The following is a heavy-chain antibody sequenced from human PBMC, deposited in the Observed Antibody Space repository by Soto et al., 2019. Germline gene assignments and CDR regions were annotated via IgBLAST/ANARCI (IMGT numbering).Heavy chain of an antibody. D-gene: IGHD6-13*01. V-gene: IGHV1-8*01. J-gene: IGHJ6*02. Sequence: ASVKFSCKASGYTFTSYDINWVRQATGQGLEWMGWMNPNSANTGYAQKFQGRVTLTRNTSISTAYMELSSLRSEDTAVYYCARGLLSAAGYYYYGMDVWGQGTTVTVSS. CDR2: MNPNSANT. CDR1: GYTFTSYD. CDR3: ARGLLSAAGYYYYGMDV.